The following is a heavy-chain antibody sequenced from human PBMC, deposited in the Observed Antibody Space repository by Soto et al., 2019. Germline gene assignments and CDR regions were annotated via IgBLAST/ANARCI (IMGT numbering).Heavy chain of an antibody. CDR1: GFTFSSCA. CDR2: ISGNGGKT. V-gene: IGHV3-23*01. Sequence: GGSLRLSCAASGFTFSSCAMSWVRQAPGKGPEWVSAISGNGGKTYYIDSVKGRFTISRDNSKNTLYLQMNSLRAEDTAVYYCAKSVPLDVWGQGTTVTVSS. J-gene: IGHJ6*02. CDR3: AKSVPLDV.